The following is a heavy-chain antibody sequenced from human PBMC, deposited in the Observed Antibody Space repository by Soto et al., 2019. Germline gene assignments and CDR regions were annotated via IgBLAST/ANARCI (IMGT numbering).Heavy chain of an antibody. CDR3: AREVEYCSGGSCYRAYYFDY. Sequence: LSLTCTVSGGSISSYYWSWIRQPPGKGLEWIGYIYYSGSTNYNPSLKSRVTISVDTSKNQFSLKLSSVTAADTAVYYCAREVEYCSGGSCYRAYYFDYWGQGTLVTVSS. V-gene: IGHV4-59*01. CDR2: IYYSGST. CDR1: GGSISSYY. J-gene: IGHJ4*02. D-gene: IGHD2-15*01.